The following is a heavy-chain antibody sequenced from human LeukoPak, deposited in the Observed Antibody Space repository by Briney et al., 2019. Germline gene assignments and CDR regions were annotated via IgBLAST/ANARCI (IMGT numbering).Heavy chain of an antibody. J-gene: IGHJ3*02. Sequence: GASLQISCKGSGYSFTSYWIGWVRQMPGKGLEWMGIIYPGDSDTITRDSPSFQGQVTISADKSISTAFLQWSSLKASDTAMYYCAKSSPRGYGAFDIWGQGTMVTVSS. D-gene: IGHD2-15*01. V-gene: IGHV5-51*01. CDR2: IYPGDSDTIT. CDR1: GYSFTSYW. CDR3: AKSSPRGYGAFDI.